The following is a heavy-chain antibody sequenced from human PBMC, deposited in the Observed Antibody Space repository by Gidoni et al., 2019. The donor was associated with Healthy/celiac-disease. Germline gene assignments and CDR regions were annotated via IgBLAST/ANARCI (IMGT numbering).Heavy chain of an antibody. CDR2: ISSSCSYI. CDR3: ASAGSGSFTDWFDP. J-gene: IGHJ5*02. Sequence: EVQLVVSGGGLVRPGGSMRLSCAATGFTFSSYSMNWVRQAPGKGLAWVSSISSSCSYIYYADSVKGRFTISRDNAKNSLYLQMNSLRAEDTAVYYCASAGSGSFTDWFDPWGQGTLVTVSS. V-gene: IGHV3-21*01. CDR1: GFTFSSYS. D-gene: IGHD3-10*01.